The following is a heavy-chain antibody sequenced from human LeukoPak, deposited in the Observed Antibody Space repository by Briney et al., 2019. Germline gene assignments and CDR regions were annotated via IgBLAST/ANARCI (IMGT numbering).Heavy chain of an antibody. CDR1: GFTFSSYS. CDR2: ISSGTSYI. D-gene: IGHD5-24*01. CDR3: ARARDIDY. J-gene: IGHJ4*02. Sequence: PGGSLRLSCAASGFTFSSYSMSWVRQAPGKGLEWVSSISSGTSYIYYANSVKGRFTISRDNAKNSLYLQMNSLRAEDTAVYYCARARDIDYWGQGTLVTVSS. V-gene: IGHV3-21*04.